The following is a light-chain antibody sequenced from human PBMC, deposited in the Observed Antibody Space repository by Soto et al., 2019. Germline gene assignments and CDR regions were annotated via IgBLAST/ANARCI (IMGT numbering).Light chain of an antibody. CDR3: QQYYTAPLT. Sequence: DIVMTQSPDSLAVSLGERATVNCKSSQSVLHSSNNKNYLAWYQQKPGQPPNLLIYWASTRESGVPDRFSGSGSGTDFTLTISSLQSEDVAVYYCQQYYTAPLTFGGGTKVEI. V-gene: IGKV4-1*01. CDR1: QSVLHSSNNKNY. CDR2: WAS. J-gene: IGKJ4*01.